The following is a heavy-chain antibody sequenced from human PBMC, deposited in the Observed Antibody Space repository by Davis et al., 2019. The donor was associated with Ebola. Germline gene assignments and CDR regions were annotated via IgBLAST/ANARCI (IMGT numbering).Heavy chain of an antibody. D-gene: IGHD1-1*01. CDR2: IRSKANSYAT. Sequence: GESLKISCAASGFTFSGSAMHWVRQASGKGLEWVGRIRSKANSYATGYAASVRGRFIVSRDDSKNTAYLQMNSLKTEDTAVYFCTRQPLGTGTTDRWGQGTLVTVSS. CDR1: GFTFSGSA. V-gene: IGHV3-73*01. J-gene: IGHJ5*02. CDR3: TRQPLGTGTTDR.